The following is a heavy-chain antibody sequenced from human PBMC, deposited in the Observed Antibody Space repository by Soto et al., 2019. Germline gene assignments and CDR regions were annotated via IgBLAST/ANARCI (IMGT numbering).Heavy chain of an antibody. D-gene: IGHD5-18*01. CDR2: IWYDGSNK. Sequence: QVQLVESGGGVVQPGRSLRLSCAASGFTFSSYGMHWVRQAPGKGLEWVAVIWYDGSNKYYADSVKGRFTISRDNSKNTLYLQMNSLRAEDTAVYYCARDGVSMVNWIWYFALWGRGTLVTVSS. V-gene: IGHV3-33*01. CDR1: GFTFSSYG. CDR3: ARDGVSMVNWIWYFAL. J-gene: IGHJ2*01.